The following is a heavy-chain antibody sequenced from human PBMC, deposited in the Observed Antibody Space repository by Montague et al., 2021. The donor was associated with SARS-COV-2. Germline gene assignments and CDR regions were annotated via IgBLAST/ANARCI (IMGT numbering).Heavy chain of an antibody. CDR1: GGSISSSSYY. V-gene: IGHV4-39*01. CDR2: IYYSGST. CDR3: ARQVDSSGRFKPDAFDI. Sequence: SETLSLTCTVSGGSISSSSYYWGWIRQPPGKGLEWIGSIYYSGSTYYNPSLKSRVTISVDTSKNQFSLKLSSVTAADTAVYYCARQVDSSGRFKPDAFDIWGQGTMVTVSS. D-gene: IGHD6-19*01. J-gene: IGHJ3*02.